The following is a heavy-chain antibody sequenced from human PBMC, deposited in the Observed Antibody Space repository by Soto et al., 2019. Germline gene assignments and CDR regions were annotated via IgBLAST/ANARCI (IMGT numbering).Heavy chain of an antibody. CDR1: GFTFNDYW. Sequence: EVQLVEPGGGLVQPGGSLRLSCVASGFTFNDYWMTWVRQAPGKGLEWVANIKKDGSEKYYLDSLKDRMTVSRDNTKNSLYLQMSSLRAEDTAVYYCARDIGPNTFDCWGQGTLVPVAS. D-gene: IGHD3-10*01. V-gene: IGHV3-7*05. J-gene: IGHJ4*02. CDR2: IKKDGSEK. CDR3: ARDIGPNTFDC.